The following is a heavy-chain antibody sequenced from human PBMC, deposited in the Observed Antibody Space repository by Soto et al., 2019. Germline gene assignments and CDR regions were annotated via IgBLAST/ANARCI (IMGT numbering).Heavy chain of an antibody. CDR2: IYYSGST. D-gene: IGHD3-10*01. CDR3: ARDFKIGYYGPIDGGMDV. V-gene: IGHV4-59*01. CDR1: GGSISSYY. J-gene: IGHJ6*02. Sequence: SETLSLTCTVSGGSISSYYWSWIRQPPGKGLEWIGYIYYSGSTNYNPSLKSRVTISVDTSKNQFSLKLSSVTAADTAVYYCARDFKIGYYGPIDGGMDVWGQGTKVTVSS.